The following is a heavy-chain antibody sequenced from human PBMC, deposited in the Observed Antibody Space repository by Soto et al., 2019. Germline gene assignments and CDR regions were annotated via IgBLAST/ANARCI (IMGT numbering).Heavy chain of an antibody. D-gene: IGHD3-22*01. Sequence: PGESLKISCKGSGYSFTSYWIGWVRQMPGKGLEWMGIIYPGDSDTRYSPSFQGQVTISADKSISTAYLQWSSLKASDTAMYYCARRGVTYYYDSSRYWDYWGQGTLVTVSS. CDR3: ARRGVTYYYDSSRYWDY. V-gene: IGHV5-51*01. CDR2: IYPGDSDT. J-gene: IGHJ4*02. CDR1: GYSFTSYW.